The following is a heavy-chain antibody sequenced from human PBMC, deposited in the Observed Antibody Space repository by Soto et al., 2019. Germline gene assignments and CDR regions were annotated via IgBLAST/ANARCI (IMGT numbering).Heavy chain of an antibody. V-gene: IGHV1-69*06. D-gene: IGHD3-16*01. Sequence: SVKVSCKASGGTFNNYAISWVRQAPGQGLEWMGGIVPIFGTPKNAQKFQGRVTMTEDTSTDTAYMELSSLRSEDTAVYYCATDGGFSRPTIPFYYYYGMDVWGQGTTVTVSS. J-gene: IGHJ6*02. CDR3: ATDGGFSRPTIPFYYYYGMDV. CDR1: GGTFNNYA. CDR2: IVPIFGTP.